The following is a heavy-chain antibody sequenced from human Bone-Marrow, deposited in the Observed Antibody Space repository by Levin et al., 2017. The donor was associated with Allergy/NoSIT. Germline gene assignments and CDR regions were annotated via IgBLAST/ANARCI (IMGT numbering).Heavy chain of an antibody. J-gene: IGHJ5*02. Sequence: LRLSCTVSGGSINNTNHYWSWIRQPAGKGLEWIGRMFAGGAATYNRSLRSRVTISIDTSKNQFSLKLTSVTAADTAVYYCARDETFNSWHTGWFDPWGQGTLFTVSS. CDR1: GGSINNTNHY. CDR3: ARDETFNSWHTGWFDP. V-gene: IGHV4-61*02. CDR2: MFAGGAA. D-gene: IGHD6-13*01.